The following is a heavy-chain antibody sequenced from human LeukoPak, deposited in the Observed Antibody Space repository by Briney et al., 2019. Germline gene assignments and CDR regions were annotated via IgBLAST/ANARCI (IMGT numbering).Heavy chain of an antibody. V-gene: IGHV3-49*04. Sequence: PGGSLRLSCAASGFTFGDHAMSWVRQAPGKGLEWVGFIRNKLYGGTAEYAASVKGRFTISSDDSKSIAYLQMNSLKTEDTAMYYCTRVDYYSTSAFFDYWGQGTLVTVSS. CDR2: IRNKLYGGTA. J-gene: IGHJ4*02. CDR1: GFTFGDHA. CDR3: TRVDYYSTSAFFDY. D-gene: IGHD2-21*01.